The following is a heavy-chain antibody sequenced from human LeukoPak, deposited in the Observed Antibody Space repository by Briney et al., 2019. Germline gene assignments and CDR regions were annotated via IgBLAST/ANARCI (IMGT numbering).Heavy chain of an antibody. D-gene: IGHD2-21*02. CDR3: ARDTCGGDCYSPAPIDY. CDR2: INPSGGST. V-gene: IGHV1-46*01. CDR1: GYTFTSYY. Sequence: ASVNVSCKASGYTFTSYYMHWVRQAPGQGLEWMGIINPSGGSTSYAQKFQGRVTMTRDTSTSTVYMELSSLRSEDTAVYYCARDTCGGDCYSPAPIDYWGQGTLVTVSS. J-gene: IGHJ4*02.